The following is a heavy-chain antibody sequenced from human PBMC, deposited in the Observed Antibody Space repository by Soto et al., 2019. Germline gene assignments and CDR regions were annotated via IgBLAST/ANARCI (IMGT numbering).Heavy chain of an antibody. V-gene: IGHV4-31*03. D-gene: IGHD2-2*01. Sequence: QVQLQESGPGLVKPSQTLSLTCTVSGGFISSGDYYWNWIRQLPGKGLEWIGYIEHSGSSFYNPSLKGRVALALDTSKNQFSLMLNSVTAADTAVYYCAREVVPATVDFYYYYIDFWGKGTTVTVSS. CDR3: AREVVPATVDFYYYYIDF. CDR2: IEHSGSS. CDR1: GGFISSGDYY. J-gene: IGHJ6*03.